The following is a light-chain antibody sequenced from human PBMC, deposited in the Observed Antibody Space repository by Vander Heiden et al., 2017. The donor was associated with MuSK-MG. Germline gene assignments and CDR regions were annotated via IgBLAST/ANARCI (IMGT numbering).Light chain of an antibody. CDR1: QSISSY. J-gene: IGKJ1*01. V-gene: IGKV1-39*01. CDR2: AAS. CDR3: QQSYSTPRT. Sequence: DIQMTPSPSSLSASVGDRVTITCRASQSISSYLNWYQQKPGKAPKLLIYAASRLQSGVPSRFSGSGSGTDFTLTISRLQPEDFATYYCQQSYSTPRTFGQGTKVEIK.